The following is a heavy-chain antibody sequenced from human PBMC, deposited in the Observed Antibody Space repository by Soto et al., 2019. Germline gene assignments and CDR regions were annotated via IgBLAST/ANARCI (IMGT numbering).Heavy chain of an antibody. CDR3: ARVVSSSPAGGATIDY. CDR1: GGSISSGGYY. CDR2: IYYSGST. J-gene: IGHJ4*02. Sequence: QVQLQESGPGLVKPSQTLSLTCTVSGGSISSGGYYWSWIRQHPGKGLEWIGYIYYSGSTYYNPSLKSRLTISVDTYKNQFALKLSSVTAADTAVYYCARVVSSSPAGGATIDYWGQGTLVTVSS. V-gene: IGHV4-31*03. D-gene: IGHD6-6*01.